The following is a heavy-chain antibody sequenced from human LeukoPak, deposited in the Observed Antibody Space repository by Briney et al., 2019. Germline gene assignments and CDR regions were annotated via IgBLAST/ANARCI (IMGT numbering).Heavy chain of an antibody. Sequence: PGRSLRLSCAASGFTFSSYGMHWVRQAPGKGLEWVSAISGSGGSTYYADSVKGRFTISRDNSKNTLYLQMNSLRAEDTAVYYCAKGVDQQLPRNLFGYWGQGTLVTVSS. J-gene: IGHJ5*01. CDR1: GFTFSSYG. CDR2: ISGSGGST. CDR3: AKGVDQQLPRNLFGY. D-gene: IGHD6-13*01. V-gene: IGHV3-23*01.